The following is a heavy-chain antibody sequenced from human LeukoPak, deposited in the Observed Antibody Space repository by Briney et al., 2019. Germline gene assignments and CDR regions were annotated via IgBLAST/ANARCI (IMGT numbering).Heavy chain of an antibody. CDR3: AKDLLRWSFDY. Sequence: GGSLRLSCEASGFNFRNYAMRWVRQSPDKGLEWISMIRSNGDTTHYSDSVRGRFSISRDNSKNTVYLQMNSLRADDTAVYYCAKDLLRWSFDYWGQGTLVTVSS. V-gene: IGHV3-23*01. CDR2: IRSNGDTT. CDR1: GFNFRNYA. J-gene: IGHJ4*02. D-gene: IGHD4-23*01.